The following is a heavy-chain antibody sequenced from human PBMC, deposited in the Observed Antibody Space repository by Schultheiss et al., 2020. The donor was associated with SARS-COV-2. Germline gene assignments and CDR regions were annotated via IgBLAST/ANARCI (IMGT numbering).Heavy chain of an antibody. J-gene: IGHJ5*02. CDR3: ALGGATSGYGWFDP. CDR1: GGSISSYY. CDR2: IYYSGST. V-gene: IGHV4-39*01. Sequence: SETLSLTCTVSGGSISSYYWGWIRQPPGKGLEWIGSIYYSGSTYYNPSLKSRVTISVDTSKNQFSLKLSSVTAADTAVYYCALGGATSGYGWFDPWGQGTLVTVSS. D-gene: IGHD1-26*01.